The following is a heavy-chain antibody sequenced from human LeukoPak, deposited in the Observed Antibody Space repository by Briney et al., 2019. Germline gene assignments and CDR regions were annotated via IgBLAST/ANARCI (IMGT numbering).Heavy chain of an antibody. J-gene: IGHJ5*02. CDR3: SRNNKGYSSGWYRNWFDP. D-gene: IGHD6-19*01. V-gene: IGHV4-59*12. Sequence: SETLSLTCTVSGGSISSYYWSWIRQPPGKGLEWIGYINYSGSTNYNPSLKSRVTISVDTSKNQFPLKLSSVTAADPAVYYFSRNNKGYSSGWYRNWFDPWGQGTLVTVAS. CDR2: INYSGST. CDR1: GGSISSYY.